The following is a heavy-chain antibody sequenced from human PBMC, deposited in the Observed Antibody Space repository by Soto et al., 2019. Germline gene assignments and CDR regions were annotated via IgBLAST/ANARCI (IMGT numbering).Heavy chain of an antibody. V-gene: IGHV3-9*01. CDR3: AKESLRWPNYFDF. Sequence: EVQMVESGGGLVQPSRSLRLSCEASGFTFDDYAMHWVRQAPGKGLEWVSGISWNSGSLGYADSVKGRFTISRDNAKNSLYLQMNSLRGEDTAWYYCAKESLRWPNYFDFWGQGTLVTVSS. CDR1: GFTFDDYA. D-gene: IGHD4-17*01. CDR2: ISWNSGSL. J-gene: IGHJ4*02.